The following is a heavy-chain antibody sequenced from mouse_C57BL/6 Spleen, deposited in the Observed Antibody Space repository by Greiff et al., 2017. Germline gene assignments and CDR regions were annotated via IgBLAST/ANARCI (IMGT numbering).Heavy chain of an antibody. CDR3: ARKVNSSGPAWFAY. D-gene: IGHD3-2*02. V-gene: IGHV2-2*01. J-gene: IGHJ3*01. CDR2: IWSGGST. Sequence: QVQLQQSGPGLVQPSQSLSITCTVSGFSLTSYGVHWVRQSPGKGLEWLGVIWSGGSTDYNAAFISRLSISKDNSKSQVFFKMNSLQAADTAIYYCARKVNSSGPAWFAYWGQGTLVTVSA. CDR1: GFSLTSYG.